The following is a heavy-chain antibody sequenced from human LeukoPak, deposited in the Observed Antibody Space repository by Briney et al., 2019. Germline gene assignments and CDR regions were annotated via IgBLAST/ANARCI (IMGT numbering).Heavy chain of an antibody. J-gene: IGHJ4*02. CDR3: ARGRGITMVRGVIIPHFFDY. V-gene: IGHV4-30-2*01. Sequence: SETLSLTCAVSGGSISSGGYSWSWIRQPPGKGLEWIGYIYHSGSTYYNPSLKSRVTISVDTSKNQFSLKLSSVTAADTAVYYCARGRGITMVRGVIIPHFFDYWGQGTLVTVSS. D-gene: IGHD3-10*01. CDR1: GGSISSGGYS. CDR2: IYHSGST.